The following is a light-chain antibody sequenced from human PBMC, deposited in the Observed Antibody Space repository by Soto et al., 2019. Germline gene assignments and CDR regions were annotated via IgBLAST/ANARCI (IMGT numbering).Light chain of an antibody. J-gene: IGKJ2*01. V-gene: IGKV1-5*01. CDR3: QQYNNYWS. CDR2: DAS. CDR1: QSISSW. Sequence: IHMTQSPSTLCATVGDRVTITCRASQSISSWLAWYQQKPGKAPKLLIYDASSLESGVPSRFSGSGSATEFTLTISSLQRDDFATYYCQQYNNYWSFGQGIKVDIK.